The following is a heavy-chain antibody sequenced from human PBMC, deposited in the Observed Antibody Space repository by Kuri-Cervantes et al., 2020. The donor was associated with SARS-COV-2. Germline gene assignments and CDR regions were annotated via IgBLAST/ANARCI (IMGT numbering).Heavy chain of an antibody. D-gene: IGHD3-3*01. Sequence: SETLSLTCTVSGSSISSSSYYWGWIRQPPGKGLEWIGSIYYSGSTYYNPSLKSRVTISVDTSKNQFSLKLSSVTAADTAVYYCARDPSRGVRWSGYPNYFDYWGQGTLVTVSS. CDR2: IYYSGST. V-gene: IGHV4-39*07. CDR3: ARDPSRGVRWSGYPNYFDY. J-gene: IGHJ4*02. CDR1: GSSISSSSYY.